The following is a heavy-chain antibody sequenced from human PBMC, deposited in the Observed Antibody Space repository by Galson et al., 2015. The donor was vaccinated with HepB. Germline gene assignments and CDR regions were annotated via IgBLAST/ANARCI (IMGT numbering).Heavy chain of an antibody. V-gene: IGHV3-23*01. D-gene: IGHD2-2*02. CDR2: ISGDTYGK. Sequence: SLRLSCAASGFTFSDYWMHWVRQAPGKGLQWVSGISGDTYGKYYTDSVKGRFTISRDNSNNRLYLQMTNMRADDTATYYCAKGRGWYTGFDSWGQGALVTVSS. CDR3: AKGRGWYTGFDS. CDR1: GFTFSDYW. J-gene: IGHJ4*02.